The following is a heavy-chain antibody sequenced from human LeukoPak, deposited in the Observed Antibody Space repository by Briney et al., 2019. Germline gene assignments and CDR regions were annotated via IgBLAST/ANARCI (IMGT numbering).Heavy chain of an antibody. J-gene: IGHJ4*02. CDR1: GGSFSGYY. Sequence: SETLSLTCAVYGGSFSGYYWSWIRQPPGKGLEWIGEINHSGSTNYNPSLKSRVTISVDTSKNQFSLKLSSVTAADTAVYYCARGKVFDYWGQGTLVTVSS. V-gene: IGHV4-34*01. CDR2: INHSGST. CDR3: ARGKVFDY.